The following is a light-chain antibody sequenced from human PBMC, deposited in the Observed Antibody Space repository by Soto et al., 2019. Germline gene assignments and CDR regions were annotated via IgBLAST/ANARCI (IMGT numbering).Light chain of an antibody. CDR1: QSVSSSY. CDR3: HQYGSSPRT. V-gene: IGKV3-20*01. CDR2: GAS. J-gene: IGKJ1*01. Sequence: EIVLTQSPGTLSLSPGERATLSCRASQSVSSSYLAWYQQKPGQAPRLLIYGASSRATVIPDRFSGSGSGTDFTLTISRLEPEDFAVYYCHQYGSSPRTFGQGTKVEIK.